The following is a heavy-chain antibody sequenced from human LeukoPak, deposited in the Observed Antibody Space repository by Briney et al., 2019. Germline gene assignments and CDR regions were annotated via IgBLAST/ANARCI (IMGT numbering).Heavy chain of an antibody. V-gene: IGHV3-33*01. CDR3: ARDMRYYGSGSYYNFDY. D-gene: IGHD3-10*01. CDR2: IWYDGSNK. CDR1: GFTFSSYG. J-gene: IGHJ4*02. Sequence: PGGSLRLSCAASGFTFSSYGMHWVRQAPGKGLEWVAVIWYDGSNKYYADSVKGRFTISRDNSKNTLYLQMNSLRAEDTAVYYCARDMRYYGSGSYYNFDYWGQGTLVTVSS.